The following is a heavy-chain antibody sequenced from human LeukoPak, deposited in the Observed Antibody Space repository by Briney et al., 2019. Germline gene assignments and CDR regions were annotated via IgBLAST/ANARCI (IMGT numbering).Heavy chain of an antibody. CDR1: GYTFTSYG. J-gene: IGHJ4*02. D-gene: IGHD3-22*01. V-gene: IGHV1-18*01. CDR3: ARDIYTAYDSSGYYSGY. Sequence: ASVKVSCKASGYTFTSYGISWVRQAPGQGLEWMGWISAYNGNTNYAQKLQGRVTMTTDTSTSTAYMELRSLRSDDTAVYYCARDIYTAYDSSGYYSGYWGQGTLATVSS. CDR2: ISAYNGNT.